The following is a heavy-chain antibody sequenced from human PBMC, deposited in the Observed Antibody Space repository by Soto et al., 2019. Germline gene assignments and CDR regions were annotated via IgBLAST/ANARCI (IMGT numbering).Heavy chain of an antibody. D-gene: IGHD3-22*01. J-gene: IGHJ6*02. CDR1: GFTFSSYA. CDR3: AKDPYYYDTSEMDV. CDR2: IGGSGGST. V-gene: IGHV3-23*01. Sequence: LRLSCAASGFTFSSYAMSWVRQAPGKGLEWVSAIGGSGGSTYYADSVKGRFTISRDNSKNTLFLQMNSLRAEDTAVYYCAKDPYYYDTSEMDVWGQGTTVTVS.